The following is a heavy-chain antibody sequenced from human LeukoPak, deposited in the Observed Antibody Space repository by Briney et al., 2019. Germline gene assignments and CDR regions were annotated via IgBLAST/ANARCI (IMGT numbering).Heavy chain of an antibody. CDR3: ARHLSGSYSGYYFDY. CDR2: IYPGDSHT. CDR1: GYSFTSYW. D-gene: IGHD1-26*01. Sequence: GESLKLSCKGSGYSFTSYWIGWVRQMPGKGLEWMGVIYPGDSHTRYSPSFQGRVTISADKSISTAFLQWSSLKASDTAMYYCARHLSGSYSGYYFDYWGQGTLVTVSS. V-gene: IGHV5-51*01. J-gene: IGHJ4*02.